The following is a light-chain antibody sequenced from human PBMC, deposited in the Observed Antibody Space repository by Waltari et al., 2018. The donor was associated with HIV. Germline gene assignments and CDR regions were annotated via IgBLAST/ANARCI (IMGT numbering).Light chain of an antibody. V-gene: IGLV3-1*01. CDR2: QDT. CDR3: QAWDSSTVV. J-gene: IGLJ2*01. CDR1: KLGNKY. Sequence: SYDLTQPPSVSVSPGQTASITCSGDKLGNKYASWYQQRPGRSPVLIIYQDTKRPSEIPERFSCSNSGNTATLTISGAQALDDADYYCQAWDSSTVVFGGGTKLTVL.